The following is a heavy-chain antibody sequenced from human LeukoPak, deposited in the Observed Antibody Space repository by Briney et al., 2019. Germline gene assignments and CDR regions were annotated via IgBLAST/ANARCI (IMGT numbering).Heavy chain of an antibody. Sequence: PGRSLRLSCAASGFTFSSYGMHWVRQAPGKGPEWVAVISYDGSNKYYADSVKGRFTISRDNSKNTLYLQMNSLRAEDTAVYYCAKDLTPSYYYYGMDVWGQGTTVTVSS. CDR1: GFTFSSYG. V-gene: IGHV3-30*18. J-gene: IGHJ6*02. CDR2: ISYDGSNK. CDR3: AKDLTPSYYYYGMDV.